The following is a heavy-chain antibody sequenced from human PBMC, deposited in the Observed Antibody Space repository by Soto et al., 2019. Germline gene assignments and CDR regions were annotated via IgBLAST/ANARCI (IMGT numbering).Heavy chain of an antibody. CDR1: GFTFSSYG. CDR2: ISYDGSNK. J-gene: IGHJ6*03. D-gene: IGHD3-3*01. V-gene: IGHV3-30*18. Sequence: HPGGSLRLSCAASGFTFSSYGMHWVRQAPGKGLEWVAVISYDGSNKYYADSVKGRFTISRDNSKNTLYLQMNSLRAGDTAVYYCAKEHLEWLFQYYYYYMDVWGKGTTVTVSS. CDR3: AKEHLEWLFQYYYYYMDV.